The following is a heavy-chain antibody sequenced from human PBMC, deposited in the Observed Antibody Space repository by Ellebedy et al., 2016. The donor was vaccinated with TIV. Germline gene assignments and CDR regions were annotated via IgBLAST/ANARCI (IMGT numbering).Heavy chain of an antibody. CDR3: ASPGVGAPPEAFDI. J-gene: IGHJ3*02. CDR2: IYPGDSDT. Sequence: KVSXKASRYTFTGYYMHWVRQMPGKGLEWMGIIYPGDSDTRYSPSFQGQVTISADKSISTAYLQWSSLKASDTAMYYCASPGVGAPPEAFDIWGQGTMVTVSS. D-gene: IGHD1-26*01. V-gene: IGHV5-51*01. CDR1: RYTFTGYY.